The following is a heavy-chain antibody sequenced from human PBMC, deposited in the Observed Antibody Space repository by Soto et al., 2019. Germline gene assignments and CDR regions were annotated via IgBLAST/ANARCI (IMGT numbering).Heavy chain of an antibody. J-gene: IGHJ6*02. CDR2: IIPMYGTA. V-gene: IGHV1-69*01. CDR1: GGTFSSYA. CDR3: ATGIADRYYYYGMDV. D-gene: IGHD6-6*01. Sequence: QVQLVQSGAEVKKPGSSVKVSCKASGGTFSSYAISWVRQAPGQGLEWMGGIIPMYGTATYAKKFQGRVTITADESTRTAYMELSSLRSEDTAVYYCATGIADRYYYYGMDVGGHGTTVTVSS.